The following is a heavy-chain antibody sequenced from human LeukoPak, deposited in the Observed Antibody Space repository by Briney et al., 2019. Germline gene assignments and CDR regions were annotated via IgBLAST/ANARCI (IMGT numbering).Heavy chain of an antibody. J-gene: IGHJ6*03. D-gene: IGHD2-15*01. CDR3: ARETPHFDLSGNSYYMDV. Sequence: SETLSLTCTVSGGSISTDGYYWSWIRRTAGKGLEWIGRIYTSGSADYNPSLKSRVIISLDTSKNQFSLILSSVTAADTAVYFCARETPHFDLSGNSYYMDVWGEGTTVTVSS. V-gene: IGHV4-61*02. CDR2: IYTSGSA. CDR1: GGSISTDGYY.